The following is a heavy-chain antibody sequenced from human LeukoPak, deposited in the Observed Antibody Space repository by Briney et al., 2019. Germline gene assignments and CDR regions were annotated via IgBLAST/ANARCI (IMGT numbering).Heavy chain of an antibody. CDR1: GGSFSGHY. CDR2: INHSGST. V-gene: IGHV4-34*01. D-gene: IGHD2-2*01. J-gene: IGHJ5*02. Sequence: SETLSLTCAVYGGSFSGHYWSWIRQPPGKGLEWIGEINHSGSTNYNPSLKSRVTISVDTSKNQFSLKLSSVTAADTAVYYCARGGRWGARRGYCSSTSCYGLERWFDPWGQGTLVTVSS. CDR3: ARGGRWGARRGYCSSTSCYGLERWFDP.